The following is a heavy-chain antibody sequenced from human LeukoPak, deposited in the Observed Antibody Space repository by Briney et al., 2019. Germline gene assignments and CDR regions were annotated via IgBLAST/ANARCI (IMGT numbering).Heavy chain of an antibody. V-gene: IGHV4-59*01. J-gene: IGHJ4*02. Sequence: SETLSLTCTVSGGSINYYYWMWIRQPPGKGLEWIGYIYYSGGTHYNPSLKSRVTMLVDTSKNQFSLKLTAVTAADTAVYYCARAWYDPWYYFDYWGQGTLVTVSS. D-gene: IGHD1-1*01. CDR1: GGSINYYY. CDR2: IYYSGGT. CDR3: ARAWYDPWYYFDY.